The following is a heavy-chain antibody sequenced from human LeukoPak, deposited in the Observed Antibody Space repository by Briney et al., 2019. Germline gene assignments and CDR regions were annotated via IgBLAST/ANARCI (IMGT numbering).Heavy chain of an antibody. D-gene: IGHD3-10*01. Sequence: SETLSLTCTVSGYSISSGYYWGWIRQPPGKGLEWIGSIYHSGSTYYNPSPKSRVTISVDTSKNQFSLKLSSVTAADTAVYYCARRNNYYGSGSYFGFDYWGQGTLVTVSS. J-gene: IGHJ4*02. CDR3: ARRNNYYGSGSYFGFDY. CDR2: IYHSGST. V-gene: IGHV4-38-2*02. CDR1: GYSISSGYY.